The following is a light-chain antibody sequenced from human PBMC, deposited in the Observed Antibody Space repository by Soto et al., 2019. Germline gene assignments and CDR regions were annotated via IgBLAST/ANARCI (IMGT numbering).Light chain of an antibody. CDR2: GAS. J-gene: IGKJ1*01. CDR3: QQYGSSPQT. CDR1: QNISVY. Sequence: EIVLTQSPATLSLSPGERATLSCRASQNISVYLAWYRQKPGQAPRLLIYGASDRATGIPDRFTGSGSGTDFTLTINRLEPEDFAVYFCQQYGSSPQTFGQGTKVDIK. V-gene: IGKV3-20*01.